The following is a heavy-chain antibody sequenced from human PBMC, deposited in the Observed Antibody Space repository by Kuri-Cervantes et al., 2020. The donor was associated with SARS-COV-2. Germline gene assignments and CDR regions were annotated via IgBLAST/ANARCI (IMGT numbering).Heavy chain of an antibody. CDR3: ARTQYSSSSIALDY. V-gene: IGHV3-7*01. J-gene: IGHJ4*02. CDR1: GFTFSSYW. D-gene: IGHD6-6*01. CDR2: IKQDGSEK. Sequence: GESLKISCAASGFTFSSYWMSWVRQAPGKGLEWVANIKQDGSEKYYVDSVKGRFTISRDNAKNSLYLQVNSLRAEDTAVYYCARTQYSSSSIALDYWGQGTLVTVSS.